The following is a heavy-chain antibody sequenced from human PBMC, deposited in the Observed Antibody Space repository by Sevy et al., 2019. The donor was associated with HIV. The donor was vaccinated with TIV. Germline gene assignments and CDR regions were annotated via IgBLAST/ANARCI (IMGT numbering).Heavy chain of an antibody. CDR1: GFTFSSYS. CDR3: ARDQGINSCYDPDAFDI. D-gene: IGHD5-12*01. V-gene: IGHV3-48*02. Sequence: GGSLRLSCAASGFTFSSYSMNWVRQAPGKGLEWVSYISSSSSTIYYADSVKGRFTISRENAKNSLYLQMNSLRDEDTAVYYCARDQGINSCYDPDAFDIWGQGTMVTVSS. CDR2: ISSSSSTI. J-gene: IGHJ3*02.